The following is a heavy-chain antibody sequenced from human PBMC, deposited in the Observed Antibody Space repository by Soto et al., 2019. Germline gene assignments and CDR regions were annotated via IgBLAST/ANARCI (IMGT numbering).Heavy chain of an antibody. CDR2: ISYDGITK. V-gene: IGHV3-30*03. Sequence: QVQLVDSGGDVVQPGTSLTLSCAASGFTFSSFGIHWVRQAPGKGLEWVAFISYDGITKYYADSVKGRFTISRDTPQNSLYMLSLHMNSLRIEDTAVYHCARNYGGNSGYIQYWGQGTLVTVSS. CDR3: ARNYGGNSGYIQY. J-gene: IGHJ1*01. D-gene: IGHD4-17*01. CDR1: GFTFSSFG.